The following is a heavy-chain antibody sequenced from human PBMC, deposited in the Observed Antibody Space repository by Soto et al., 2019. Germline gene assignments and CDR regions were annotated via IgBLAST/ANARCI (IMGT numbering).Heavy chain of an antibody. Sequence: LSLTCTVSGGSVSSGRYYWTWIRQPPGKGLEWIGNIYDSGSTNYNPSLRSRVTMSVDTSKNQFSLKLNSVIAADTAVYYCARRGYSKNWQGDWFDPWGQGTLVTVSS. CDR1: GGSVSSGRYY. CDR2: IYDSGST. CDR3: ARRGYSKNWQGDWFDP. V-gene: IGHV4-61*01. D-gene: IGHD5-12*01. J-gene: IGHJ5*02.